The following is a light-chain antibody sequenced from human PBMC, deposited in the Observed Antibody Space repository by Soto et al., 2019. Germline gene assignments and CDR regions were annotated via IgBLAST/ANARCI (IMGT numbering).Light chain of an antibody. CDR1: SGDIGAYNY. CDR2: EVS. Sequence: QSALTQPPSASGSPGQSVTISCTGTSGDIGAYNYVSWYQQHPGKAPKLIIYEVSQRPSGVPDRFSGSKSGNTASLTVSGLQLEDDADYYCSSFTGSDNPFGGGTQLTVL. J-gene: IGLJ2*01. V-gene: IGLV2-8*01. CDR3: SSFTGSDNP.